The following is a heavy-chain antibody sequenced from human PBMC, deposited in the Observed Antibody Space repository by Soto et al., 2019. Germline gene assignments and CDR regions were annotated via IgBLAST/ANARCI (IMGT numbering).Heavy chain of an antibody. CDR2: INPSGGST. CDR1: GYTFTSYY. V-gene: IGHV1-46*01. CDR3: AGDSPDYYDSSGYYHPFDY. D-gene: IGHD3-22*01. J-gene: IGHJ4*02. Sequence: QVQLVQSGAEVKKPGASVKVSCKASGYTFTSYYMHWVRQAPGQGLEWMGIINPSGGSTSYAQKCQGRVTMTRDTSTSTVYMELSSLRSEDTAVYYCAGDSPDYYDSSGYYHPFDYWGQGTLVTVSS.